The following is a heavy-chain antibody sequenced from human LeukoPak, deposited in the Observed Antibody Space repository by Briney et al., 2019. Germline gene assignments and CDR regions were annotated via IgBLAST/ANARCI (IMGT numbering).Heavy chain of an antibody. CDR3: ARGSGYYGSGSYFDY. V-gene: IGHV1-3*03. CDR1: GYTFTSYA. CDR2: INAGNGNT. J-gene: IGHJ4*02. Sequence: GASVKVSCKASGYTFTSYAMHWVRQAPGQRLEWMGWINAGNGNTKYSQEFQGRVTITRDTSASTAYMELSSLRSEDMAVYYCARGSGYYGSGSYFDYWGQGTLVTVPS. D-gene: IGHD3-10*01.